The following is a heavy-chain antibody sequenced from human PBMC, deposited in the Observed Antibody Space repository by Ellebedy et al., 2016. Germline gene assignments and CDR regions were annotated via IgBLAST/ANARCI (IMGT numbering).Heavy chain of an antibody. J-gene: IGHJ6*03. CDR2: IIPILGIA. D-gene: IGHD5-12*01. Sequence: SVKVSCXASGYTFTSYGISWVRQAPGQGLEWMGRIIPILGIANYAQKFQGRVTITADKSTSTAYMELSRLRSDDTAVYYWARMATMSYYYYYMDVWGKGTTVTVSS. CDR3: ARMATMSYYYYYMDV. V-gene: IGHV1-69*04. CDR1: GYTFTSYG.